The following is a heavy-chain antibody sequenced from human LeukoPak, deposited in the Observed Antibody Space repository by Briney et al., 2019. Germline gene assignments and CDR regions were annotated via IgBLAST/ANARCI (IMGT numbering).Heavy chain of an antibody. CDR1: GYTFSSYY. CDR2: INPRGDFT. Sequence: ASVKVSCKASGYTFSSYYMHWVRQAPGQGLEWMGIINPRGDFTSYAQKFQGRVTMTRETSTSTLYMDLNSLKSEDTAVYYCARGGQRWLQNPFDYWGHGTLVTASS. V-gene: IGHV1-46*01. D-gene: IGHD5-24*01. J-gene: IGHJ4*01. CDR3: ARGGQRWLQNPFDY.